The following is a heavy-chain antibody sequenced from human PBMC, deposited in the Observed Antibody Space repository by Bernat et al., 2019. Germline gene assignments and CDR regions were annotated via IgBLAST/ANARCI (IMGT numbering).Heavy chain of an antibody. Sequence: QVQLVESGGGVVQPGRSLRLSCAASGFTFSSYGMHWVRQAPGKGLEWVAVISYDGSNKYYADSVKGRFTISRDNSKNTLYLQMNSLRAEDTAVYYCAKASPQPFPYAFDIWGQGTMVTVSS. CDR2: ISYDGSNK. D-gene: IGHD2-2*01. CDR3: AKASPQPFPYAFDI. J-gene: IGHJ3*02. V-gene: IGHV3-30*18. CDR1: GFTFSSYG.